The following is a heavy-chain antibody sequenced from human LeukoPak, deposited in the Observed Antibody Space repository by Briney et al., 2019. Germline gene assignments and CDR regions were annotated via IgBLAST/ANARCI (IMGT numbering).Heavy chain of an antibody. CDR2: ISSDGTNT. CDR1: GFTFSSHW. D-gene: IGHD2-15*01. J-gene: IGHJ5*02. Sequence: GGSLRLSCAASGFTFSSHWMHWVRQAPGKGLVWVSRISSDGTNTNYADSVKGRFTISRDNAKNTLYLQMNSLRAEDTAVYYCAREVPGCSGGTCYSGWFDPWGQGTLVTVSS. CDR3: AREVPGCSGGTCYSGWFDP. V-gene: IGHV3-74*01.